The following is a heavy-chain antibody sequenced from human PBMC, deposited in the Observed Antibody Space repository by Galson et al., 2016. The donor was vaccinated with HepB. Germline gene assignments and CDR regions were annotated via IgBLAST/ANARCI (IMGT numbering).Heavy chain of an antibody. CDR3: ATRPQAQGEPLPGAMGCFDF. Sequence: SLRLSCAASGFTFSNHAMSWVRQAPGKGLEWVSGISDSGGSTSYADSVEGRFTMSRDNSKNTLYLQMNSLRAEDTAFYYCATRPQAQGEPLPGAMGCFDFWGQGTLVTVSS. J-gene: IGHJ4*02. CDR1: GFTFSNHA. CDR2: ISDSGGST. D-gene: IGHD2-2*01. V-gene: IGHV3-23*01.